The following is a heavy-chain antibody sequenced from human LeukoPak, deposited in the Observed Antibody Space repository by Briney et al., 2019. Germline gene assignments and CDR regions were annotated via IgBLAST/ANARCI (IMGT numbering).Heavy chain of an antibody. CDR1: GGSISSGDYY. D-gene: IGHD4-23*01. CDR3: AREDYGGNDRLDY. Sequence: LQTLSLTCTVSGGSISSGDYYWSWIRQPPGTGLEWIGYIYYSGSTYYNPSLKSRVTISVDTSKNQFSLKLSSVTAADTAAYYCAREDYGGNDRLDYWSQGTLVTVSS. CDR2: IYYSGST. J-gene: IGHJ4*02. V-gene: IGHV4-30-4*01.